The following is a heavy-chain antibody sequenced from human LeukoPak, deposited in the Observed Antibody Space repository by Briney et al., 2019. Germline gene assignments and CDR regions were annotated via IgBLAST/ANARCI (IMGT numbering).Heavy chain of an antibody. CDR3: SRLVSSSSIQDAFDI. J-gene: IGHJ3*02. Sequence: SETLSLTCTVSGGSISSSSYYWGWIRQPPGKGLEWIGSIYYSGSTYYNPSLKSRVTIYTSKNQFSLKLSSVTAADTAVYYCSRLVSSSSIQDAFDIWGQGTMVTVSS. D-gene: IGHD6-6*01. CDR1: GGSISSSSYY. V-gene: IGHV4-39*01. CDR2: IYYSGST.